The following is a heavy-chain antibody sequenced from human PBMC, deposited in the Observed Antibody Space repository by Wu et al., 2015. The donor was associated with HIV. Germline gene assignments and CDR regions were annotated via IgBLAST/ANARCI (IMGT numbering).Heavy chain of an antibody. CDR1: GYTFTHYD. J-gene: IGHJ3*02. Sequence: QVQLVQSGAEVKKPGASVQVSCKASGYTFTHYDINWVRQVTGQGLEWMGWMNPNSGNTGYAPKFQGRVTMTRNTSISTAYMELSSLRSEDTAVYYCARDWYIVGSGTPFDIWGQGTMVTVSS. CDR2: MNPNSGNT. D-gene: IGHD6-13*01. V-gene: IGHV1-8*01. CDR3: ARDWYIVGSGTPFDI.